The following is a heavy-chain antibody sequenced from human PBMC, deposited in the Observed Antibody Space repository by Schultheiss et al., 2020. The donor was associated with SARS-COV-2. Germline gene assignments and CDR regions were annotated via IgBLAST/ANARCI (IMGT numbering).Heavy chain of an antibody. V-gene: IGHV1-69*13. J-gene: IGHJ5*02. CDR3: ARGLNYDFWSGYYTGHWFDP. CDR2: IIPIFGTA. Sequence: SVKVSCKASGGTFSSYAISWVRQAPGQGLEWMGGIIPIFGTANYAQKFQGRVTITADESTSTAYMELSSLRSEDTAVYYCARGLNYDFWSGYYTGHWFDPWGQGTLVTVSS. CDR1: GGTFSSYA. D-gene: IGHD3-3*01.